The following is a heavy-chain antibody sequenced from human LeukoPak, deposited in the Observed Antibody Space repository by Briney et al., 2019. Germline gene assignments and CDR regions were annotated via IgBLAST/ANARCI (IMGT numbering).Heavy chain of an antibody. Sequence: GGSLRLSCAASGFTFSSYSMNWVRQAPGKGLEWVSYISSRSRTTYYADSVKGRFTISRDNAKNSLYLQINSLRAEDTAVYFCARDQYYESSGYHTWGGFDIWGQGTKVTVSS. CDR2: ISSRSRTT. CDR1: GFTFSSYS. J-gene: IGHJ3*02. CDR3: ARDQYYESSGYHTWGGFDI. V-gene: IGHV3-48*01. D-gene: IGHD3-22*01.